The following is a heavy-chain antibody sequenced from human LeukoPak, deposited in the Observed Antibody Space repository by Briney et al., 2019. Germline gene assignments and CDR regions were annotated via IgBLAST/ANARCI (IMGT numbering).Heavy chain of an antibody. V-gene: IGHV3-11*01. CDR2: ISSSGSTI. Sequence: GGSLRLSCAASGFTFSDYYMSWIRQAPGKGLEWVSYISSSGSTIYYADSVKGRFTISRDNAKNSLYLQMNSLRAEDTAVYYCVKDSSSWYSDYWGQGTLVTVSS. D-gene: IGHD6-13*01. CDR1: GFTFSDYY. J-gene: IGHJ4*02. CDR3: VKDSSSWYSDY.